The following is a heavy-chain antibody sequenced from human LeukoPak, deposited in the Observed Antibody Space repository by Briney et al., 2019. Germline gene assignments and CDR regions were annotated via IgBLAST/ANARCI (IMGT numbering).Heavy chain of an antibody. V-gene: IGHV6-1*01. CDR3: AKFDYYAPGDY. Sequence: SQTLPLTCAISGDSVSSNSGAWNWIRQSPSRGLEWLGRTYYRSKWYIDYAESVRSRLTINPDTAKNQFSLQLNSVTPEDTAVYYCAKFDYYAPGDYWGQGTLVTVSS. CDR2: TYYRSKWYI. D-gene: IGHD3-3*01. CDR1: GDSVSSNSGA. J-gene: IGHJ4*02.